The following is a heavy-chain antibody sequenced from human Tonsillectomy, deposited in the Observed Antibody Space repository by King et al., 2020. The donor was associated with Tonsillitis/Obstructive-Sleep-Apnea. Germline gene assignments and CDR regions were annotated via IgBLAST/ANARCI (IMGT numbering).Heavy chain of an antibody. CDR2: ISSVGSHT. CDR1: GFTFSDYF. Sequence: VQLVESGGGLVKPGGSLRLSCAVSGFTFSDYFMSWIRQAPGKGLEWLSYISSVGSHTSYADSVKGRFTIPRDNANNLLYLQMDSLRAEDTAIYYCARPGDDLGFDFWGQGALVTVST. J-gene: IGHJ4*02. D-gene: IGHD3-16*01. CDR3: ARPGDDLGFDF. V-gene: IGHV3-11*05.